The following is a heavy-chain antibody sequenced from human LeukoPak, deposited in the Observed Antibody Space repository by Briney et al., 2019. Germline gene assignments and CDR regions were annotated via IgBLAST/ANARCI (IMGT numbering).Heavy chain of an antibody. CDR3: ARGLYDSSGYAAYYFDY. J-gene: IGHJ4*02. CDR2: IYSGGST. D-gene: IGHD3-22*01. CDR1: GFTVSSNY. Sequence: GGSLRLSCAASGFTVSSNYMSWVRQAPGKGLEWVSVIYSGGSTYYADSVKGRFTISRHNSKNTLYLQMNSLRAEDTAVYYCARGLYDSSGYAAYYFDYWGQGTLVTVSS. V-gene: IGHV3-53*04.